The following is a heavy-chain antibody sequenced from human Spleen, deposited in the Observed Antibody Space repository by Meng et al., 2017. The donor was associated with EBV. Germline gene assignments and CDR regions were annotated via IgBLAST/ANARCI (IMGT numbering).Heavy chain of an antibody. J-gene: IGHJ4*02. D-gene: IGHD5-24*01. V-gene: IGHV4-4*02. CDR2: IYPSGST. CDR3: AGAPNDGYHPLGY. CDR1: GGSIRRRNW. Sequence: QVQLLESGPRLVKPSGTLSLPVAASGGSIRRRNWWCGVRQPPGKGLEWIGEIYPSGSTNYNPSLKSRVTISVDKSKNQFSLRLNSVTAADTAVYYCAGAPNDGYHPLGYWGQGTLVTVSS.